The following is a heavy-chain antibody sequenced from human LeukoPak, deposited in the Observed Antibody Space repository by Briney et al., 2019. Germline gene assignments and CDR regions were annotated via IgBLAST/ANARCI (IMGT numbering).Heavy chain of an antibody. Sequence: PSETLSLTCTVSGGSVSSGSYYWSWIRQPPGKGLGWIGFIYYSGSTNYNPSLKSRATISVDTSKNQFSLKLSSVTAADTAVYYCARAPGYYDILTGYQTPFDYWGQGTLVTVSS. CDR3: ARAPGYYDILTGYQTPFDY. CDR2: IYYSGST. J-gene: IGHJ4*02. CDR1: GGSVSSGSYY. D-gene: IGHD3-9*01. V-gene: IGHV4-61*01.